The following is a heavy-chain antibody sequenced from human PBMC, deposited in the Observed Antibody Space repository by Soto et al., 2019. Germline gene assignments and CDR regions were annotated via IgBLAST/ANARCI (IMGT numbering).Heavy chain of an antibody. CDR2: MNPNSGNT. D-gene: IGHD6-6*01. J-gene: IGHJ4*02. V-gene: IGHV1-8*01. Sequence: ASVKVSCKASGYTFTSYDINWVRQATGQGLEWMGWMNPNSGNTGYAQKFQGRVTMTRNTSISTAYMELSSLRSEDTAVYYCATLLGYSSSSYFDYWGQGTLVTVSS. CDR1: GYTFTSYD. CDR3: ATLLGYSSSSYFDY.